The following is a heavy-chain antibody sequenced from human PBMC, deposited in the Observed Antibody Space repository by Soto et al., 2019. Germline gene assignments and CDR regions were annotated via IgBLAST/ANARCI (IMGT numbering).Heavy chain of an antibody. V-gene: IGHV1-69*13. J-gene: IGHJ6*02. Sequence: SVKVSCKASGGTFSSYAISWVRQAPGQGLEWMGGIIPIFGTANYAQKFQGRVTITADESTSTAYMELSSLRSEDTAVYYCARAPLGYCSSTSCPRSGYYYYYGMDVWGQGTTVTVSS. D-gene: IGHD2-2*01. CDR2: IIPIFGTA. CDR3: ARAPLGYCSSTSCPRSGYYYYYGMDV. CDR1: GGTFSSYA.